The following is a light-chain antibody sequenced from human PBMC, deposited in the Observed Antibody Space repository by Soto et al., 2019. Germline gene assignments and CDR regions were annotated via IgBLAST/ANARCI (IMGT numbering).Light chain of an antibody. CDR3: SSYTSSTAYV. V-gene: IGLV2-14*01. CDR2: EVT. Sequence: QSVLTPPASVSGSPGQSITISCTGTSSDVGGYNYVSWYQLHPGKAPKLILYEVTNRPSGVSDRFSGSKSGNTASLTISGLQAEDEADYYCSSYTSSTAYVFGTGTKV. J-gene: IGLJ1*01. CDR1: SSDVGGYNY.